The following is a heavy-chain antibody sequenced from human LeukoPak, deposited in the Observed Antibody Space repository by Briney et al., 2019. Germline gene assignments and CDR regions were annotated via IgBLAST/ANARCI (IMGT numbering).Heavy chain of an antibody. CDR3: ARENYDSSIHAFDI. Sequence: SETLSLTCAVYGGSFSGYYWSWIRQPPGKGLEWIGEINHSGSTNYNPSLKSRVTISVDTSKNQFSLKLSPVTAADTAVYYCARENYDSSIHAFDIWGQGTMVTVSS. V-gene: IGHV4-34*01. CDR2: INHSGST. J-gene: IGHJ3*02. D-gene: IGHD3-22*01. CDR1: GGSFSGYY.